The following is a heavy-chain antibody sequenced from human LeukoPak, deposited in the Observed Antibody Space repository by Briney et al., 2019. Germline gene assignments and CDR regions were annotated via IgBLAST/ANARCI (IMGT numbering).Heavy chain of an antibody. V-gene: IGHV4-39*01. CDR3: ARQGVVPNKAGWYFDL. CDR2: FYYTGTI. D-gene: IGHD3-10*01. CDR1: DGSMRSTDHF. J-gene: IGHJ2*01. Sequence: PSETLSLTCIVSDGSMRSTDHFWGWIRQPPGKGLEWIGSFYYTGTIFYSPSLESRGTISIDTSKNQFSLKIRSVTAADTAVYYCARQGVVPNKAGWYFDLWGPGALVTVSS.